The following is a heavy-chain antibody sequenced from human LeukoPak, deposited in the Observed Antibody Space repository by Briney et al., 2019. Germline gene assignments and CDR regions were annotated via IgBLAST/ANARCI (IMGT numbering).Heavy chain of an antibody. V-gene: IGHV4-39*01. J-gene: IGHJ4*02. D-gene: IGHD3-22*01. CDR2: IYYGVSS. Sequence: ETLSLTCTVSGGSISSSSYYWGWIRQPPGKGLEWIGSIYYGVSSYYNPSLKSRVTISVDTSKNQFSLKLSSVTATDTAVYYCARQGDSSAYYAGGLDYWGQGTLVTVSS. CDR3: ARQGDSSAYYAGGLDY. CDR1: GGSISSSSYY.